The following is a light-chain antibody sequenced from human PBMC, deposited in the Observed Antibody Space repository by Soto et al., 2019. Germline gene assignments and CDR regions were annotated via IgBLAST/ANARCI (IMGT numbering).Light chain of an antibody. CDR2: GAS. CDR3: QQYNNWPIT. V-gene: IGKV3-15*01. CDR1: QSVADN. Sequence: EVVMTQSPATLSVSPGERVTLSCRSSQSVADNLAWFQQKPGQGPRLLIYGASTRATGIPARFSGSGSETDFTLTIRSMRSEDSAVYHCQQYNNWPITFGQGTRLEIK. J-gene: IGKJ5*01.